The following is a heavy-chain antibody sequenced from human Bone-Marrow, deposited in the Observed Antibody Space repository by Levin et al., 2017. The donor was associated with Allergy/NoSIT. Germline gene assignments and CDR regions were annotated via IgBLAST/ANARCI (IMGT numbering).Heavy chain of an antibody. Sequence: GESLKISCTDSRFTFNTYAMSWVRQAPGKGLEWVSAISGGAGRTHYADSVKGRFTISRDNSKNTLYLELSSLRAEDTAVYDCASFAVGSLSYGLDVWGQGTTVTVSS. V-gene: IGHV3-23*01. CDR3: ASFAVGSLSYGLDV. J-gene: IGHJ6*02. CDR2: ISGGAGRT. D-gene: IGHD3-10*01. CDR1: RFTFNTYA.